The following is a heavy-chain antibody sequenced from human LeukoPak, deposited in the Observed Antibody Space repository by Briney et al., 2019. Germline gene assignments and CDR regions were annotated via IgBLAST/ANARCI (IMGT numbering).Heavy chain of an antibody. J-gene: IGHJ4*02. Sequence: PGGSLRLSCAASGFTFSSYAMNWVRQAPGKGLEWVSGISSSGGSTYYADSVKGRFTISRDNSKNTLYLQMNSLRAEDTAVYYCARVPGIAAAGGYWGQGTLVTVSS. CDR3: ARVPGIAAAGGY. D-gene: IGHD6-13*01. CDR1: GFTFSSYA. CDR2: ISSSGGST. V-gene: IGHV3-23*01.